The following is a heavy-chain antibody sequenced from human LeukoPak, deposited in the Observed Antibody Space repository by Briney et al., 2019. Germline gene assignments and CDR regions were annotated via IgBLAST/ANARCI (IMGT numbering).Heavy chain of an antibody. CDR1: GGAISSYY. Sequence: SETLSLTCTVSGGAISSYYWSWVRQPAGKGLEWIGRIYISESTNYNPSLKSRVTMSVDTSKNQFSLKLSSVTAADTAVYYCAGRSGWYGWFDPWGQGTLVTVSS. CDR2: IYISEST. J-gene: IGHJ5*02. CDR3: AGRSGWYGWFDP. D-gene: IGHD6-19*01. V-gene: IGHV4-4*07.